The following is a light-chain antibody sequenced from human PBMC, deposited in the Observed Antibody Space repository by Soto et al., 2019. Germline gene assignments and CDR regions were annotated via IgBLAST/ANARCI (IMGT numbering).Light chain of an antibody. CDR2: EVT. J-gene: IGLJ3*02. CDR3: TSHTASSTWV. CDR1: NTDIGGYNY. V-gene: IGLV2-8*01. Sequence: QSALTQPPSASGSPGQSVTISCTGSNTDIGGYNYVSWYQQHPGKAPKVIIYEVTKRPSGVPARFSGSRSGNTASLTVSGLQAEDEADYYCTSHTASSTWVFGGGTKVTVL.